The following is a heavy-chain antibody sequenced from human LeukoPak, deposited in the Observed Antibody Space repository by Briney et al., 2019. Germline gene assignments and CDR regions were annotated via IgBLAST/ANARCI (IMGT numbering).Heavy chain of an antibody. CDR3: VTLDTTMFSFFDP. V-gene: IGHV4-39*01. Sequence: SYTLYVTYIVSGGSLSSTIHYWGWLRQPPGKGLEWIGSMYYSVTTYYNPSLQSRVTISGDTSKHQFSLRLTSVTAADTAVYYCVTLDTTMFSFFDPWGQGTLVTVSS. J-gene: IGHJ5*02. CDR2: MYYSVTT. CDR1: GGSLSSTIHY. D-gene: IGHD5-18*01.